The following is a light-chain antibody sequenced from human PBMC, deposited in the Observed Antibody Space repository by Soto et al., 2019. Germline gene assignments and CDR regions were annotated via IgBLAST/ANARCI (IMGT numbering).Light chain of an antibody. Sequence: QSVLTQPASVSGSPGQSITVSCTGTSSDVGGYNYVSWYQQHPGKTPKLMIYDVSNRPSGVSNRFSGSKSGNTASPTISGLQAEDEGDYYCSSFTRSNTYVFGTGTKLTVL. CDR2: DVS. V-gene: IGLV2-14*03. CDR1: SSDVGGYNY. J-gene: IGLJ1*01. CDR3: SSFTRSNTYV.